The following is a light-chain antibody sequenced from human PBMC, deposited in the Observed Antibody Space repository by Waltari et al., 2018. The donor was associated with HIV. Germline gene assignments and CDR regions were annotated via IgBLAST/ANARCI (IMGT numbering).Light chain of an antibody. CDR1: QSANSN. V-gene: IGKV3-15*01. J-gene: IGKJ4*01. Sequence: EIVMTQSPATLSVSPGERATLSCRASQSANSNLAWYQQKPGQAPRLLIYGASTRSTGIPARFSGSGSGTEFTLTISSLQSEDFAVYYCQQYNNWPLTFGVGTKVEIK. CDR2: GAS. CDR3: QQYNNWPLT.